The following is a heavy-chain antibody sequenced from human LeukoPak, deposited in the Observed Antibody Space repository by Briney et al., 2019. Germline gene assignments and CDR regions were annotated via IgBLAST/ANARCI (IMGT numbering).Heavy chain of an antibody. CDR1: GGSISSGDYY. V-gene: IGHV4-30-4*01. J-gene: IGHJ4*02. D-gene: IGHD2-2*01. Sequence: SQTLSLTCTVSGGSISSGDYYWSWLRQPPGTGLEWTGYIYYSGSTYYNPSLKSRVTISVDTSKNQFSLKLSSVTAADTAVYYCASGSVDFCSSTSCPVYYFDYWGQGTLVTVSS. CDR2: IYYSGST. CDR3: ASGSVDFCSSTSCPVYYFDY.